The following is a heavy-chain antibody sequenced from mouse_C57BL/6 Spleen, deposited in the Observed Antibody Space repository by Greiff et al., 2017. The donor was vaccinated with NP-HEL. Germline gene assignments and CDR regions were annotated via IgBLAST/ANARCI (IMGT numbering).Heavy chain of an antibody. Sequence: QVQLQQSGPELVKPGASVKISCKASGYTFTDYYINWVKQRPGQGLEWIGWIFPGSGSTYYNEKCKGKATLTVDKSSSTADMLLSSLTSEDSAVYFCARGLLSDAMDYWGQGTSVTVSS. CDR1: GYTFTDYY. D-gene: IGHD1-1*01. V-gene: IGHV1-75*01. J-gene: IGHJ4*01. CDR2: IFPGSGST. CDR3: ARGLLSDAMDY.